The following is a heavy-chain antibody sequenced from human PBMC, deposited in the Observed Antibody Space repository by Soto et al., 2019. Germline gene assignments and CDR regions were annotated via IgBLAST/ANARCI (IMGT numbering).Heavy chain of an antibody. CDR1: GGYVSGYY. D-gene: IGHD2-21*02. CDR3: ARDLWGYCGTDCYPLDV. V-gene: IGHV4-59*02. CDR2: MYNTGST. Sequence: PSETLSLTRPVSGGYVSGYYWNWFRQPPGKGLEWIGYMYNTGSTVYNPSFKSRVTISVDTSKNQFSLKLNSVTAADTAVYYCARDLWGYCGTDCYPLDVWGQGTTVTVSS. J-gene: IGHJ6*02.